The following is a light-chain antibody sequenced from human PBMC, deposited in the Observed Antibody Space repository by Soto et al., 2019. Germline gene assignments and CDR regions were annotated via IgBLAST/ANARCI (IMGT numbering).Light chain of an antibody. CDR3: VLYMGSGISL. Sequence: QTVVTQEPSFSVSPGGTVTLTCGLSSGSVSTSYYPSWYQQTPCQAPRTLIYNTYTRSSGVPDRFSASILGDKAALTITGAQADDESDYYCVLYMGSGISLFGGGTKVTVL. J-gene: IGLJ2*01. V-gene: IGLV8-61*01. CDR1: SGSVSTSYY. CDR2: NTY.